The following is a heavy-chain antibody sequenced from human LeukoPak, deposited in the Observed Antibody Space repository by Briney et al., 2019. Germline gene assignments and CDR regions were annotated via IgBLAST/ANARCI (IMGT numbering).Heavy chain of an antibody. Sequence: GGSLRLSCAASGFTFSSYWMSWVRQAPGKGLEWVANIKQDGSEKYYVDSVKGRFTISRDNAKNSLYLQINSLRAEDTAVYYCASSVVTEYYFDYWGQGTLVTVSS. J-gene: IGHJ4*02. CDR3: ASSVVTEYYFDY. CDR1: GFTFSSYW. V-gene: IGHV3-7*01. D-gene: IGHD2-21*02. CDR2: IKQDGSEK.